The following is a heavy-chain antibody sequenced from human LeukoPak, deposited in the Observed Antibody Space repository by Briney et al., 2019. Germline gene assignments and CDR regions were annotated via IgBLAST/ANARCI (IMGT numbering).Heavy chain of an antibody. J-gene: IGHJ5*02. V-gene: IGHV1-2*02. CDR2: INPNSGGT. CDR1: GYTFTGYY. CDR3: ARAGYCSSTTCYDWFDP. D-gene: IGHD2-2*03. Sequence: GASVKVSCKASGYTFTGYYMHWVRQAPGQGLEWMGWINPNSGGTNYAQKFQGRVTMTRDTSISTAYMELSRLRSDDTAVYYCARAGYCSSTTCYDWFDPWGRGTLVTVSS.